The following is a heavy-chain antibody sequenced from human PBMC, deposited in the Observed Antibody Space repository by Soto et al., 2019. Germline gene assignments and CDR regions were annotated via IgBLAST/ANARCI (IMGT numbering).Heavy chain of an antibody. CDR2: ISYDESTT. CDR1: GFTFSRYW. CDR3: ARGGANTAMAHDY. J-gene: IGHJ4*02. V-gene: IGHV3-74*01. Sequence: PGGSLRLSCAASGFTFSRYWMHWVRQAPGKGPVWVSRISYDESTTDYADSVKGRFTISRDSAKNTLYLQMNSLRAEDTAVYFCARGGANTAMAHDYWGQGTLVTVSS. D-gene: IGHD5-18*01.